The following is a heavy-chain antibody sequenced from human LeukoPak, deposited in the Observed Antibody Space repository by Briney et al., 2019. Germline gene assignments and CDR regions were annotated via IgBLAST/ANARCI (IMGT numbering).Heavy chain of an antibody. CDR1: GFTVSSNY. CDR2: IYSGGST. J-gene: IGHJ4*02. CDR3: ARVAPGYSSSWYVDY. D-gene: IGHD6-13*01. Sequence: GGSLRLSCAASGFTVSSNYMSWVRQAPGKGLEWVSVIYSGGSTYYADSVKGRFTISRDNSKNTLYLQMNSLRAEDTAVHYCARVAPGYSSSWYVDYWGQGTLVTVSS. V-gene: IGHV3-53*01.